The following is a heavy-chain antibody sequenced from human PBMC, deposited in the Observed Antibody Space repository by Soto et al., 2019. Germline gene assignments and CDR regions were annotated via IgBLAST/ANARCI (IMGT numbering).Heavy chain of an antibody. CDR3: AKEHKLALDY. J-gene: IGHJ4*02. CDR2: ILYDGSNK. V-gene: IGHV3-30*18. Sequence: GGSLRLSCAASGFTFSSYGMHWVRQAPGKGLEWVAVILYDGSNKYYADSVKGRFTISRDNSKNTLYLQMNSLRAEDTAVYYCAKEHKLALDYWGQGTLVTVSS. D-gene: IGHD6-13*01. CDR1: GFTFSSYG.